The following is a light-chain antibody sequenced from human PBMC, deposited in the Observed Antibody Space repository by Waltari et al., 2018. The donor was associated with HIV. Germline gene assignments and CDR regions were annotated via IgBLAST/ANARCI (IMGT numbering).Light chain of an antibody. CDR1: SSNIGSNT. V-gene: IGLV1-44*01. Sequence: QSVLTQPPSASGTPGQTVTISCSGSSSNIGSNTVNWYQQLPGTAPKLLIYSNNQRPAGVPDRFSGSKSGTSASLAISGLQSEDEADYYCVAWDDSLAWVFGGGTKLTVL. CDR3: VAWDDSLAWV. CDR2: SNN. J-gene: IGLJ3*02.